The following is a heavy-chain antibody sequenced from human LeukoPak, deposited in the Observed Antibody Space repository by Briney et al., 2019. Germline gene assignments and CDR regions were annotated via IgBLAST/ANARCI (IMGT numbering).Heavy chain of an antibody. CDR1: GFTFSSYS. V-gene: IGHV3-48*04. Sequence: RSGGSLRLSCAASGFTFSSYSMNWVRQAPGKGLEWVSYISSSSSTIYYADSVKGRFTISRDNAKNSLYLQMNSLRAGDTAVYYCARGGYSSGWLGAFDIWGQGTMVTVSS. D-gene: IGHD6-19*01. CDR2: ISSSSSTI. J-gene: IGHJ3*02. CDR3: ARGGYSSGWLGAFDI.